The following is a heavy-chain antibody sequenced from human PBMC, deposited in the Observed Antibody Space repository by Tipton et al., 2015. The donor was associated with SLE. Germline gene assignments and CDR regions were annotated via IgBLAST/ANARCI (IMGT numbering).Heavy chain of an antibody. Sequence: TLSLTCTVSGASISSHYWSWIRQPPGKKLEWIGYIYYNRQTNYIPSLESRVTISIDTSKNQFSLSLKSVTAADTAVYYCARGSVRADDYWGQGTLVTVSS. CDR1: GASISSHY. D-gene: IGHD4-17*01. V-gene: IGHV4-59*11. CDR2: IYYNRQT. J-gene: IGHJ4*02. CDR3: ARGSVRADDY.